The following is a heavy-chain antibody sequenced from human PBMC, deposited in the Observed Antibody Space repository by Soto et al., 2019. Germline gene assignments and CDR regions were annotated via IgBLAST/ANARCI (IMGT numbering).Heavy chain of an antibody. CDR3: ARDCMEWPYGGLYYYYGMDV. CDR1: GFTFSDYY. Sequence: GGSLRLSCAASGFTFSDYYMSWIRQAPGKGLEWVSYISSSGSTIYYADTVKGRFTISRDNAKNSLYLQMNSLRAEETVVYYCARDCMEWPYGGLYYYYGMDVWGQVTTVTVS. V-gene: IGHV3-11*01. CDR2: ISSSGSTI. D-gene: IGHD3-3*01. J-gene: IGHJ6*02.